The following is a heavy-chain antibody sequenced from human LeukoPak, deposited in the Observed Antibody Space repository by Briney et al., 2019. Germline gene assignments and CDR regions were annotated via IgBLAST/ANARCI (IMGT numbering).Heavy chain of an antibody. CDR1: GFTFSSYS. CDR2: ISGSGGST. Sequence: PGGSLRLSCAASGFTFSSYSMNWVRQAPGKGLEWVSAISGSGGSTYYADSVKGRFTISRDNSKNTLYLQMNSLRAEDTAVYYCAKGHRDTIFGVVIPYYFDYWGQGTLVTVSS. D-gene: IGHD3-3*01. J-gene: IGHJ4*02. CDR3: AKGHRDTIFGVVIPYYFDY. V-gene: IGHV3-23*01.